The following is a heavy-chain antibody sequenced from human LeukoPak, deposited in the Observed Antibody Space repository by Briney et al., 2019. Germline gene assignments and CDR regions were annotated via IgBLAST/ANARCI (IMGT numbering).Heavy chain of an antibody. Sequence: SVKVSCKASGGTFSSYAISWVRQAPGQGLEWMGGIIPIFGTANYAQKFQGRVTITADESTSTAYMELSSLRSEDTAVYYCAKDNLSSGYSAFDYWGQGTLVTVSS. V-gene: IGHV1-69*13. J-gene: IGHJ4*02. CDR3: AKDNLSSGYSAFDY. D-gene: IGHD3-22*01. CDR1: GGTFSSYA. CDR2: IIPIFGTA.